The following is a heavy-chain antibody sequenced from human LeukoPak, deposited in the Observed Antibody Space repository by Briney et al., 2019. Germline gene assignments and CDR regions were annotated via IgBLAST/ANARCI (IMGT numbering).Heavy chain of an antibody. V-gene: IGHV4-59*01. J-gene: IGHJ4*02. Sequence: SETLSLTCTVSGGSINNYYWSWIRQPPGKGLDWIGYIYYSGSTNYNPSLKSRVTISVDTSKNQFSLKLSSVTAADTAVYYCARGADYWGQGTLVTVSS. CDR3: ARGADY. CDR2: IYYSGST. CDR1: GGSINNYY.